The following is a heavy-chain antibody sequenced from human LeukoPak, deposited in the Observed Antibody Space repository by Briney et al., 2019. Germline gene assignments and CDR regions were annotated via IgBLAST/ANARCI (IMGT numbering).Heavy chain of an antibody. Sequence: GSSVKVSCKASGGTFSSYAIIWVPQAPGQGLEWMGGIIPIFGTANYAQKFQGRVTITTDESTSTAYMELSSLRSEDTAVYYCARSYSNSWYGGVSAYWGHGTLVTVSS. CDR3: ARSYSNSWYGGVSAY. J-gene: IGHJ4*01. CDR1: GGTFSSYA. V-gene: IGHV1-69*05. CDR2: IIPIFGTA. D-gene: IGHD6-13*01.